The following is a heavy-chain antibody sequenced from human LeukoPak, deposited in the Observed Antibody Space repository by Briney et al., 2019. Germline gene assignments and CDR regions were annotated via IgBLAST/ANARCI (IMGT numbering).Heavy chain of an antibody. Sequence: GGSLRLSCAASGFSVSSYDMSWVRQAPGKGLEWVSGVSNDGGRTYYADSVKGRLTISRDTSKNSLYLQMNSLRAEDTAVYYCAKGRIVGATSFDYWGQGILVTVSS. CDR3: AKGRIVGATSFDY. V-gene: IGHV3-23*01. CDR2: VSNDGGRT. J-gene: IGHJ4*02. CDR1: GFSVSSYD. D-gene: IGHD1-26*01.